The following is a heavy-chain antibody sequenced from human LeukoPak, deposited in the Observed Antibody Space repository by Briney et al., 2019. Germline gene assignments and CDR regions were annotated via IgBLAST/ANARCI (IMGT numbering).Heavy chain of an antibody. CDR1: GYTFTGYY. J-gene: IGHJ5*02. Sequence: GASVTVSCTASGYTFTGYYMHWVRQAPGQGLEWMGWINPNSGGTNYAQKFQGRVTMTRDTSISTAYMELSRLRSDDTAVYYCARSIAARRLWFDPWGQGTLVTVSS. CDR2: INPNSGGT. CDR3: ARSIAARRLWFDP. V-gene: IGHV1-2*02. D-gene: IGHD6-6*01.